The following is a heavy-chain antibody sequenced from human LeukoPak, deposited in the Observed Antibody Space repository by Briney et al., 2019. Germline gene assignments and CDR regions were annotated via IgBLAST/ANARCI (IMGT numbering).Heavy chain of an antibody. J-gene: IGHJ5*02. D-gene: IGHD4/OR15-4a*01. V-gene: IGHV3-21*01. CDR1: GFTCSTST. CDR2: ISGSRDKI. Sequence: GGSLRLSCAASGFTCSTSTMNWVRQAPGKGLEWMSSISGSRDKIYYADSGKGRFTICRDNAKDSLYLQMNSLRAEDTAMYYCVRIPNSANFPNWFDPWGQGTLVTVSS. CDR3: VRIPNSANFPNWFDP.